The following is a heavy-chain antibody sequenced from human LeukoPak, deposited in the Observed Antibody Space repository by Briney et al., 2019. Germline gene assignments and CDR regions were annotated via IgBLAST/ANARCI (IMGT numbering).Heavy chain of an antibody. CDR3: AKDLSGGSQYYFDY. V-gene: IGHV3-33*06. D-gene: IGHD2-15*01. J-gene: IGHJ4*02. Sequence: GGSLRLSCAASGFTFSSYGMHWVRQAPGKGLEWVAVIWYDGSNKYCADSVKGRFTISRDNSKNTLYLQMNSLRAEDTAVYYCAKDLSGGSQYYFDYWGQGTLVTVSS. CDR2: IWYDGSNK. CDR1: GFTFSSYG.